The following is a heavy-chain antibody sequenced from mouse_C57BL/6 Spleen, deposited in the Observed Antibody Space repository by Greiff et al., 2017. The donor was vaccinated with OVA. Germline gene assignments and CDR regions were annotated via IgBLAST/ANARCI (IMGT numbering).Heavy chain of an antibody. V-gene: IGHV1-55*01. Sequence: QVQLQQPGAELVQPGASVQMSCTASGYPFTSYWITWVQQRPGQGLAWIGDIYPGRGRTNYNEKFKSKATLTVDTSASTAYMQRSSRTAEDAAVYYCARSGDVADWGQGTLVTVSA. CDR1: GYPFTSYW. CDR2: IYPGRGRT. CDR3: ARSGDVAD. J-gene: IGHJ3*01. D-gene: IGHD3-1*01.